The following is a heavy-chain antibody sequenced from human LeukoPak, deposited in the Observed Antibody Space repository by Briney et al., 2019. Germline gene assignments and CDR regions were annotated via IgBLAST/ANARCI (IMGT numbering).Heavy chain of an antibody. CDR3: ARDTESGSSH. CDR1: GFAFSDYW. CDR2: IKHDGSEK. V-gene: IGHV3-7*03. D-gene: IGHD6-6*01. Sequence: PGGSLRLSCAASGFAFSDYWLSWVRQAPGKGLEWVANIKHDGSEKYYVDSVKGRITISRDNAKNSLFLQVNSLRAEDTAVYYCARDTESGSSHWGQGTLVTVSS. J-gene: IGHJ4*02.